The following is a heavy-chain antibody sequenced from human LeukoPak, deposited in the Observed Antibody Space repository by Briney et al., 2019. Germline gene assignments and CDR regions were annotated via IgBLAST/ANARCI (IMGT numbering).Heavy chain of an antibody. CDR2: ISAYNGNT. Sequence: ASVKVSCKASGYTFTGYYMHWVRQAPGQGLEWMGWISAYNGNTNYAQKLQGGVTMTTDTSTSTAYMELRSLRSDDTAVYYCARDLDYDFWSGYYKGDAFDIWGQGTMVTVSS. V-gene: IGHV1-18*04. CDR3: ARDLDYDFWSGYYKGDAFDI. D-gene: IGHD3-3*01. CDR1: GYTFTGYY. J-gene: IGHJ3*02.